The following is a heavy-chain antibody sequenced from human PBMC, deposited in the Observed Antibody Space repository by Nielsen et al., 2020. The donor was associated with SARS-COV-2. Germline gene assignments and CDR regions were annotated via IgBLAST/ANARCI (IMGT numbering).Heavy chain of an antibody. V-gene: IGHV3-53*01. CDR2: IYRGGSA. CDR3: AREPDSLAAAGHHLGPIFGMDV. J-gene: IGHJ6*02. D-gene: IGHD6-13*01. Sequence: GGSLRLSCAASGINVSSNYMSWVRQAPGKGLEWVSIIYRGGSAYYADSVKGRFTISKDNSKNTLYLQMNSVRPEDTAVYYCAREPDSLAAAGHHLGPIFGMDVWGQGTTVTVSS. CDR1: GINVSSNY.